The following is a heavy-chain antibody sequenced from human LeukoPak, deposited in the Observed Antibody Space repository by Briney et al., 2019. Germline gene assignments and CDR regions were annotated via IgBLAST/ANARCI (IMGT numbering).Heavy chain of an antibody. CDR3: ARHHRDAYTDP. Sequence: PSETLSLTCTVSGGFFSITIYYRTLIRQPPGKGLEWIGSIYYDGSTYYYPSLKSRVTISADTSKNQFSLKLSSVTAADTAVYVCARHHRDAYTDPWGQGILVTVSS. J-gene: IGHJ5*02. CDR1: GGFFSITIYY. CDR2: IYYDGST. V-gene: IGHV4-39*01. D-gene: IGHD5-24*01.